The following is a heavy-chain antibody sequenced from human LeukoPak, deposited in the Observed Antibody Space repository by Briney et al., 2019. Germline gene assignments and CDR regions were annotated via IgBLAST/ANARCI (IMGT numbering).Heavy chain of an antibody. Sequence: PSETLSLTCTVSGGSISSSSYYWGWIRQPPGKGLEWIGSIYYSGSTYYNPSLKSRVTISVDTSKNQFSLKLSSVTAADTAVYYCARAGYGVVGYYYYYYMDVWGKGTTVTVSS. CDR1: GGSISSSSYY. D-gene: IGHD4-17*01. J-gene: IGHJ6*03. V-gene: IGHV4-39*07. CDR2: IYYSGST. CDR3: ARAGYGVVGYYYYYYMDV.